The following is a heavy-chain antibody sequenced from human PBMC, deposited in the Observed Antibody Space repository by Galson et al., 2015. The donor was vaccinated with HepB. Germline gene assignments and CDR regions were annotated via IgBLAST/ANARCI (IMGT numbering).Heavy chain of an antibody. J-gene: IGHJ4*02. CDR2: IIPTLGIA. D-gene: IGHD6-19*01. Sequence: VKVSCKASGGTFSSYAISWVRQAPGQGLEWMGRIIPTLGIANYAQKFQGRVTITADKSTSTAYMELSSLRSEDTAVYYCWVGAVAGRDYWGQGTLVTVSS. CDR3: WVGAVAGRDY. CDR1: GGTFSSYA. V-gene: IGHV1-69*04.